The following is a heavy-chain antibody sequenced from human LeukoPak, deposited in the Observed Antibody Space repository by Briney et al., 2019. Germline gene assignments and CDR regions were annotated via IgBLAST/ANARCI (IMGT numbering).Heavy chain of an antibody. CDR1: GYTFTSNH. CDR3: AKIAARDTGEGY. CDR2: IIPSGAST. J-gene: IGHJ4*02. Sequence: GASVKVSCKASGYTFTSNHIHWGRHGPGQGLEWMGVIIPSGASTSYAPNFQGRVTVTRDTSTSTVYMELSGLRSEDTAIYYCAKIAARDTGEGYWGQGTLVTVSS. V-gene: IGHV1-46*01. D-gene: IGHD6-6*01.